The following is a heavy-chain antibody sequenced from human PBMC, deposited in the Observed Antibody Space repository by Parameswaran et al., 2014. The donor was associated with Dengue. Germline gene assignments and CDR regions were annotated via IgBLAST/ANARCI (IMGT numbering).Heavy chain of an antibody. V-gene: IGHV3-30*18. Sequence: VRQAPGRAGVVAVISYDGSNKYYADSVKGRFTISRDNSKNTLYLQMNSLRAEDTAVYYCAKDQKDVLMVYAILSSWGQGTLVTVSS. CDR2: ISYDGSNK. D-gene: IGHD2-8*01. CDR3: AKDQKDVLMVYAILSS. J-gene: IGHJ4*02.